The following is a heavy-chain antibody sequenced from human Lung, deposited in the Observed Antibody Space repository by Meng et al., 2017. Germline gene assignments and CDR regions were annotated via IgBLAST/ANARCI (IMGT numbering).Heavy chain of an antibody. J-gene: IGHJ4*02. D-gene: IGHD6-19*01. CDR1: GDSVSSDSAA. V-gene: IGHV6-1*01. Sequence: GHLLQSGPGMLKPSQTLPPTCAISGDSVSSDSAAWTWIRQSPSRGLEWLGRTYYRSKWYNGYAVSVRSRITINPDTSKNQFSLQLNSVTPEDTALYYCARSQQWLDSWGQGTLVTVSS. CDR3: ARSQQWLDS. CDR2: TYYRSKWYN.